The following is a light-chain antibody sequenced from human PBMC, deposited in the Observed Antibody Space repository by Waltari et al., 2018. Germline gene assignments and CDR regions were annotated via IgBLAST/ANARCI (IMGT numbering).Light chain of an antibody. V-gene: IGKV3-11*01. CDR2: DTS. Sequence: EIVLTQSPATLSFSPGERATLSCRASQRVDMYLAWYQQRPGQAPRLLIYDTSNRATDIPARFSGSGSGTDFTLTISSLEPEDFAVYYCQQRRNWPLTFGGGTKVEIK. J-gene: IGKJ4*01. CDR1: QRVDMY. CDR3: QQRRNWPLT.